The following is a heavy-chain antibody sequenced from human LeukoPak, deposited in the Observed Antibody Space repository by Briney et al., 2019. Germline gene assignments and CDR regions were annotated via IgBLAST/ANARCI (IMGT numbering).Heavy chain of an antibody. V-gene: IGHV3-9*01. J-gene: IGHJ4*02. CDR2: ISWNSGSI. D-gene: IGHD6-6*01. CDR3: ARELGSTSSGVFDY. Sequence: GRSLRLSCAASGFTFDDYAMHWVRQAPGKGLEWVSGISWNSGSIGYADSVKGRFTISRDNAKNSLYLQMNSLRAEDTAVYYCARELGSTSSGVFDYWGQGTLVTVSS. CDR1: GFTFDDYA.